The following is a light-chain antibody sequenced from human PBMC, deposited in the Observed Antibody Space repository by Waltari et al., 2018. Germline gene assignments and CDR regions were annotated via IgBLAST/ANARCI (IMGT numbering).Light chain of an antibody. CDR3: CSCAGNYIWV. CDR2: YVS. Sequence: QSALTQPAAVYGSPGQSVTISCTGASSATGRYAIVSWYQQHPGNAHKLSICYVSKRPSGLSARFSGSKSGDTASLTISGLQFEDEADYYCCSCAGNYIWVFGGGTSLTVL. J-gene: IGLJ3*02. V-gene: IGLV2-23*02. CDR1: SSATGRYAI.